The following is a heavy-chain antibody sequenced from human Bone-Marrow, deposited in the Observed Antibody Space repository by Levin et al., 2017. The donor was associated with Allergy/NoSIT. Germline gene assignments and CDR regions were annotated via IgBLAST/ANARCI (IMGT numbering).Heavy chain of an antibody. J-gene: IGHJ6*02. V-gene: IGHV1-2*02. D-gene: IGHD3-10*01. CDR2: TNPNGGGT. Sequence: ASVKVSCKASGYTFTGYYIHWLRQAPGQGLEWMGWTNPNGGGTNSAQNFHGRVTMTRDTSITTVYMDLSSLRYDDPAVYYCARGSIYYYGSVSYPYAMDVWGQGTTVIVSS. CDR1: GYTFTGYY. CDR3: ARGSIYYYGSVSYPYAMDV.